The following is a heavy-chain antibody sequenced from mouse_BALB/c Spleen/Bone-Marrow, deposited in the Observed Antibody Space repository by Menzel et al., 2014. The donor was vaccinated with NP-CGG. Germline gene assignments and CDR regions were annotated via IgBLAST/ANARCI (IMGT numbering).Heavy chain of an antibody. Sequence: QVQLQQSGAELVKPGASVKLSCKTSGYTFTSYWIQWVKQRPGQGLGWIGEIFPGTGTTYYNEKFKDKATLTIDTSSSTAYMQLSSLTSEDSAVYFCARKGISTVIATAYYFDYWGQGSTLSLSS. CDR2: IFPGTGTT. CDR3: ARKGISTVIATAYYFDY. V-gene: IGHV1S132*01. CDR1: GYTFTSYW. D-gene: IGHD2-4*01. J-gene: IGHJ2*01.